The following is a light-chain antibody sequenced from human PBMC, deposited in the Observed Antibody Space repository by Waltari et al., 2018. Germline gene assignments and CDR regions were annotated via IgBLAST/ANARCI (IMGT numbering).Light chain of an antibody. CDR3: MHAIEVVT. Sequence: DIVMTQTPLSSPVTLGQPASISCRSSHVTTSLSWLQQRPGQPPRLLIYKFSNRFSGVPDRFTGSGAGTYFTLKISRVEAEDVGIYYCMHAIEVVTFGGGTKVEIK. CDR1: HVTTS. V-gene: IGKV2-24*01. J-gene: IGKJ4*01. CDR2: KFS.